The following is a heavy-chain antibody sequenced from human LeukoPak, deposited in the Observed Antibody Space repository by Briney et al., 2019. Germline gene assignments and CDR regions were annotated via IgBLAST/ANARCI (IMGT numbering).Heavy chain of an antibody. J-gene: IGHJ4*02. V-gene: IGHV4-34*01. CDR2: IYHRGNT. D-gene: IGHD3-22*01. CDR3: ARISSGTVDF. Sequence: SETLSLTCAVYGGSFSDYYWSWIRQSPGKGLEWIGTIYHRGNTYNSPSLKSRFTISVDTSKNRFSLKLSSVTAADTAVYYCARISSGTVDFWGQGTLVTVSS. CDR1: GGSFSDYY.